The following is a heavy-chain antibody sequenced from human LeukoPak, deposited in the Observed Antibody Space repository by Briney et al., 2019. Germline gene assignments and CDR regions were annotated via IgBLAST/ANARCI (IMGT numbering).Heavy chain of an antibody. CDR2: IGSKAYGGTT. CDR3: SKLLWFGDPSALDFDY. V-gene: IGHV3-49*03. J-gene: IGHJ4*02. D-gene: IGHD3-10*01. CDR1: GFTFGDYA. Sequence: GGSLRLSCTASGFTFGDYAMSWFRQAPGKGLEWVGFIGSKAYGGTTEYAASVKGRSTISRDDSKSIAYLQMNSLKTEDTAVYYCSKLLWFGDPSALDFDYWGQGTLVTVSS.